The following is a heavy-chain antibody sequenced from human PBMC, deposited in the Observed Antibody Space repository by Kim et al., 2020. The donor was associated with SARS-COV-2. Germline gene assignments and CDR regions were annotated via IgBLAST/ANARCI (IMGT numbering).Heavy chain of an antibody. V-gene: IGHV3-30*03. CDR3: ARELHPGAVGVSFGI. J-gene: IGHJ3*02. CDR2: ISFDGSTI. CDR1: TFPFNNYD. Sequence: GGSLRLSCAASTFPFNNYDMRWVRQAPGKGLEWLALISFDGSTISYADSVKGRFTISRDTAENSLDLQINSLTPEDTAVSYCARELHPGAVGVSFGIW. D-gene: IGHD1-26*01.